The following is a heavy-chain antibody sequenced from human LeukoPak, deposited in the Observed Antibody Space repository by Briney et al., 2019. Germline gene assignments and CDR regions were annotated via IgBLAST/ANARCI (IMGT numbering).Heavy chain of an antibody. Sequence: ASVKVSCKASGGTFSSYAISWVRQAPGQGLEWMGGIIPIFGTANYAQKFQGRVTITADKSTSTAYMELSSLRSEDTAVYYCARDFRPPHPLTIAAAWGQGTLVTVSS. V-gene: IGHV1-69*06. CDR2: IIPIFGTA. D-gene: IGHD6-13*01. CDR3: ARDFRPPHPLTIAAA. J-gene: IGHJ4*02. CDR1: GGTFSSYA.